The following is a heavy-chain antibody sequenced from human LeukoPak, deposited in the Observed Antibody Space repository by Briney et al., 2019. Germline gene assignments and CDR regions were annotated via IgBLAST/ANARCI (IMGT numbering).Heavy chain of an antibody. CDR2: ISYSGGT. CDR3: ARDRAYANSGGYAFDT. J-gene: IGHJ3*02. V-gene: IGHV4-59*01. CDR1: GDSITNYY. D-gene: IGHD2-2*01. Sequence: SETLSLTCTVSGDSITNYYWSWIRQPPGKGLECIAYISYSGGTKYNPSLRSRVTISLDTSKNQFSLELSSVTAADTAIYNCARDRAYANSGGYAFDTWGQGTMVTVSS.